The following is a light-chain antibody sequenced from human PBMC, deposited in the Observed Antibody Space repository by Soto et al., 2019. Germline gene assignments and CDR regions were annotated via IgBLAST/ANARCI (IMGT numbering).Light chain of an antibody. CDR1: SSDVGGYNY. J-gene: IGLJ2*01. CDR3: SSYTSSSTLYVV. V-gene: IGLV2-14*01. CDR2: DVS. Sequence: QSALTQPASVSGSPGQSITISCTGTSSDVGGYNYVPWYQQHPGKAPKLIIYDVSNRPSGVPNRFSGSKSGNTASLTISGLQAEDEADYYCSSYTSSSTLYVVFGGGTKLTVL.